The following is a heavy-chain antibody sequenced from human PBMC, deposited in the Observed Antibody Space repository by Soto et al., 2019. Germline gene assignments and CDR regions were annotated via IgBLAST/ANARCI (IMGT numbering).Heavy chain of an antibody. CDR3: TRVLPITYYYYYYGMDV. Sequence: GGSLRLSCTASGFTFGDYAMSWFRQAPGKGLEWVGFIRSKAYGGTTEYAASVKGRFTISRDDSKSIAYLQMNSLKTEDTAVYYCTRVLPITYYYYYYGMDVWGQGTTVTVSS. CDR1: GFTFGDYA. J-gene: IGHJ6*02. V-gene: IGHV3-49*03. CDR2: IRSKAYGGTT.